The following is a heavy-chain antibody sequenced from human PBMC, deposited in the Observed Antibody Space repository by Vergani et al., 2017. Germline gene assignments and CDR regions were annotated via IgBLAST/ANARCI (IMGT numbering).Heavy chain of an antibody. J-gene: IGHJ4*02. V-gene: IGHV3-48*02. CDR2: ISSSSSTI. CDR1: GFTFSSYS. Sequence: EVQLVESGGGLVKPGGSLRLSCAASGFTFSSYSMNWVRQAPGKGLEWVSYISSSSSTIYYADSVKGRFTISRDNAKNSLYLQMNSLRDEDTAVYYCARDTADCSSTSCYRWGQGTLVTVSS. CDR3: ARDTADCSSTSCYR. D-gene: IGHD2-2*01.